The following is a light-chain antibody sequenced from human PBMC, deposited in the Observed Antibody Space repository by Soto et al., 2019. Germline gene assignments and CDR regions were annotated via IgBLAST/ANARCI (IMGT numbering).Light chain of an antibody. V-gene: IGKV3-15*01. Sequence: EIVMTQSPATLSVSPGERATLSCRASQSVSSNLAWYQQKPGQAPRLLIYVASTRATGIPARFSGSGSGTEFTLTISSLQSEDFAVYYCQEYNNWPQITFGPGTKVDIK. J-gene: IGKJ3*01. CDR1: QSVSSN. CDR3: QEYNNWPQIT. CDR2: VAS.